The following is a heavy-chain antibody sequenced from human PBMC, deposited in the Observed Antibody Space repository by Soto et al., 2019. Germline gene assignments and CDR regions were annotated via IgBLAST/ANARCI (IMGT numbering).Heavy chain of an antibody. CDR2: ISYDGSNK. V-gene: IGHV3-30-3*01. Sequence: QVPLVESGGGVVQPGRSLRLSCAASGFTFSSYAMHWVRQAPGKGLEWVAVISYDGSNKYYADAVKGRFTISRDNSKSTLYLEMNSRRAEDTAVYYCAGDGRIGSSWYRGNWFDPWGQGSLVTVSS. D-gene: IGHD6-13*01. CDR3: AGDGRIGSSWYRGNWFDP. J-gene: IGHJ5*02. CDR1: GFTFSSYA.